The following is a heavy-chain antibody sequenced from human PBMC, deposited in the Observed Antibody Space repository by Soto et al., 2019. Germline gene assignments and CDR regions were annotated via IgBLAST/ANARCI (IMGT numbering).Heavy chain of an antibody. CDR3: TRASSYAFDY. CDR2: IAGGGVPT. D-gene: IGHD2-2*01. J-gene: IGHJ4*02. Sequence: EVQLVESGGGLVQSGESLRLSCAASGFIFRDYSMNWVRQTPGKGLEWIAHIAGGGVPTYYANSVKGRFTISRDRGKNFLYLQMNGLKGDDSGIYYCTRASSYAFDYWGQEALVTISS. CDR1: GFIFRDYS. V-gene: IGHV3-48*01.